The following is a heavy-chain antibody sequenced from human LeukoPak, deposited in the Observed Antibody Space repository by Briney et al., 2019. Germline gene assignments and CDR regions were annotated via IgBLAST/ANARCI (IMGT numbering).Heavy chain of an antibody. CDR2: ISYDGSNI. Sequence: GRSLRLSCAASGFTFSRYAMHWVRQAPGKGLEWVAVISYDGSNIYYADSVKGRFTISRDNSMNTLYVLMNSLRPDDTAVYYCVKDRDYGNYYLDYWGQGTLVTVSS. CDR1: GFTFSRYA. CDR3: VKDRDYGNYYLDY. V-gene: IGHV3-30-3*01. J-gene: IGHJ4*02. D-gene: IGHD4-11*01.